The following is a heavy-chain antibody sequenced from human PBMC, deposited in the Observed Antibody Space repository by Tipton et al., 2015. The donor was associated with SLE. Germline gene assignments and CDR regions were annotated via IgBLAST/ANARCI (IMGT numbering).Heavy chain of an antibody. J-gene: IGHJ4*02. CDR2: INAYNGDT. CDR3: ALTGTSD. V-gene: IGHV1-18*01. CDR1: GYIFTNYD. D-gene: IGHD1-20*01. Sequence: QSGPEVKKPGASVKVSCKTSGYIFTNYDIAWVRQAPGQGLEWMGWINAYNGDTNYAQKVQGGVTMTTDTSTSTAYMELRSLRSDDTAIYYCALTGTSDWGQGTLVTVSS.